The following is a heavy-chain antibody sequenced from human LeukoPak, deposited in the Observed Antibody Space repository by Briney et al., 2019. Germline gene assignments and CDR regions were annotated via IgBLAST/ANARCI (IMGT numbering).Heavy chain of an antibody. CDR1: GFTFTTSA. V-gene: IGHV3-23*01. D-gene: IGHD2-2*01. CDR2: ISGSGDST. J-gene: IGHJ4*02. Sequence: GGSLRLSCAASGFTFTTSAMRWVRQAPGQGLEWVSGISGSGDSTYYVDSVKGRVTIYRDNSKSTLYLHMNSLRAEDTAIYYCAKQRSEVPVAASNYWGQGTLVTVSS. CDR3: AKQRSEVPVAASNY.